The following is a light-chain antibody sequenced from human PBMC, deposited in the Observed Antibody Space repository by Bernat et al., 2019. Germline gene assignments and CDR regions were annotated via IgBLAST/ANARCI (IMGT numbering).Light chain of an antibody. CDR2: GKD. V-gene: IGLV1-40*01. CDR3: QSFDSGPCGSRV. J-gene: IGLJ1*01. Sequence: QSVLTQPPSVSGAPGQRVTISCTGSSSNIGAGYDVHWYQQLPGTAPKLLIYGKDRRPSGVPERFTGSKSGTSASLVITGLQGDDEADYFCQSFDSGPCGSRVFGTGNRVSVL. CDR1: SSNIGAGYD.